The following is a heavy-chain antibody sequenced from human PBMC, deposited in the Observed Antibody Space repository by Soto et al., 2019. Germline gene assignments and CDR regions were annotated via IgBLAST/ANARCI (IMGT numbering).Heavy chain of an antibody. CDR3: ARVVAVAASGLDV. Sequence: SGGSLRLSCAASGFTFSSYAMHWVRQAPGKGLEWVAVISYDGSNKYYADSVKGRFTISRDNSKNTLYLQMNSLRAEDTAVYYCARVVAVAASGLDVWGQGTTVTVSS. CDR2: ISYDGSNK. CDR1: GFTFSSYA. J-gene: IGHJ6*02. D-gene: IGHD2-15*01. V-gene: IGHV3-30-3*01.